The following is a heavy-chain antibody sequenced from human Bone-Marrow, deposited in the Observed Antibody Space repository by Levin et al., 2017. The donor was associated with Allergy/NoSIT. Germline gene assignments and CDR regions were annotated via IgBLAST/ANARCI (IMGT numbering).Heavy chain of an antibody. CDR2: ININSGGP. D-gene: IGHD6-6*01. CDR3: ARDHSSFGDGSWIDT. V-gene: IGHV1-2*02. J-gene: IGHJ5*02. Sequence: ASVKVSCKAFGYTFTAYDIHWVRQAPGRGLEGMGWININSGGPDPAQKFQGRVIMTRDMSITTAYMELNSLRYDATAVYYCARDHSSFGDGSWIDTWGQGTLITVSS. CDR1: GYTFTAYD.